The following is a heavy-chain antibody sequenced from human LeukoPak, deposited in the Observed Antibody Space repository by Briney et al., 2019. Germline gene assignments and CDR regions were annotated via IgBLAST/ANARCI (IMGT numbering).Heavy chain of an antibody. J-gene: IGHJ4*02. V-gene: IGHV3-30*02. D-gene: IGHD2-15*01. CDR3: AKDLCSGGSCYSFDY. CDR1: GFTFSNYG. CDR2: IRFDESYK. Sequence: PGGSLRLSCAASGFTFSNYGMHWVRQAPGKGLEWVAFIRFDESYKYHAESLKGRFTISRDNSKNTPYLEMNSLRGEDTAVHYCAKDLCSGGSCYSFDYWGQGTLVTVSS.